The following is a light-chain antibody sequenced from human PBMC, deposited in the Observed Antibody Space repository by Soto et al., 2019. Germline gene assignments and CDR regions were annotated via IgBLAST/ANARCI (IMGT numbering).Light chain of an antibody. CDR3: QEYTSVVRT. CDR1: QHISDY. CDR2: AAS. V-gene: IGKV1-27*01. J-gene: IGKJ1*01. Sequence: DIQMTQSPSSLSASVGDRVTITCRASQHISDYLGWYQQRPGKVPNLIIYAASSLQSGVPSRFSGSGSGTDFTVTITSLQPEDVGTDDCQEYTSVVRTVGQGTRVEIK.